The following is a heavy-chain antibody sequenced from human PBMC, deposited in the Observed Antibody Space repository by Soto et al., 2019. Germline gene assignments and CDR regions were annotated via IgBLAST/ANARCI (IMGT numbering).Heavy chain of an antibody. CDR2: ISTGGSTI. CDR1: GFTFRTYN. V-gene: IGHV3-48*02. Sequence: EVQVVESGGGLVQPGGSLRLSCAASGFTFRTYNMNWVRQAPGKGLEWVSYISTGGSTIYYADSVKGRFSISRDNAETSLYLQLNSPRDEDTGVYYCARADFYYYGMEVWGPGTTVTVSS. J-gene: IGHJ6*02. CDR3: ARADFYYYGMEV.